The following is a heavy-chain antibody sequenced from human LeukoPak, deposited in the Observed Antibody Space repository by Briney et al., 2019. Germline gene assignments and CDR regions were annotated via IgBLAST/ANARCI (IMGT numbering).Heavy chain of an antibody. J-gene: IGHJ6*03. CDR2: IIPIFGTA. D-gene: IGHD6-13*01. Sequence: SVKVSCKASGGTFSSYAISWVRQAPGQGLEWMGGIIPIFGTANYAQEFQGRVTITTDESTSTAYMELSSLRSEDTAVYYCARGGAVIQQQLVRPCYYYYYMDVWGKGTTVTVSS. CDR1: GGTFSSYA. CDR3: ARGGAVIQQQLVRPCYYYYYMDV. V-gene: IGHV1-69*05.